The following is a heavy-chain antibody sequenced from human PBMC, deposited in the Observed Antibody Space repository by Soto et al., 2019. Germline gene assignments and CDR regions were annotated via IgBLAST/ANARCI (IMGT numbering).Heavy chain of an antibody. CDR1: GGSVSSGSYY. CDR3: ARTMVGARAGYFDY. J-gene: IGHJ4*02. Sequence: QVQLQESGPGLVKPSETLSLTCTVSGGSVSSGSYYWSWIRQPPGKGLEWIGYIYYSGSTNYNPSLKSRVTISVDTSKNQFSVKLSSVTAADTAVYYCARTMVGARAGYFDYWGRGTLVIVSS. CDR2: IYYSGST. V-gene: IGHV4-61*01. D-gene: IGHD1-26*01.